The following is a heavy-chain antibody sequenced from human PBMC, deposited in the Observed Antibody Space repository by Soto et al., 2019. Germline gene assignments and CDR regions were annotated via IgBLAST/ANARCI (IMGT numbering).Heavy chain of an antibody. CDR3: ASGRDRGSSESSFDY. CDR1: GYTFTTYY. V-gene: IGHV1-2*02. D-gene: IGHD6-6*01. Sequence: QVQLVQSGASGQKPGSSMNVSCKASGYTFTTYYIYWGRQAPGQGLEWMGWLYLTDGGTNSAQKFQGRVTMTRDTSISTAYMELSRLSSDDTAVYYCASGRDRGSSESSFDYWGQGTLVTVS. CDR2: LYLTDGGT. J-gene: IGHJ4*02.